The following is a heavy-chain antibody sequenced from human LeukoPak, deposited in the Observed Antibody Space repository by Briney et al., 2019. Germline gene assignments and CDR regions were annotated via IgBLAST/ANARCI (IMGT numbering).Heavy chain of an antibody. V-gene: IGHV3-23*02. CDR2: INYSGGST. CDR1: GFTFSSYV. D-gene: IGHD3-16*01. Sequence: GGSLRLSCAASGFTFSSYVMSWVRQAPGKGLEWVSAINYSGGSTYYGDSVKGRFTISRDNPRNTLHLQMNSLRAEDTAVYYCAKGGGSNWFDPWGQGTTVTVSS. J-gene: IGHJ5*02. CDR3: AKGGGSNWFDP.